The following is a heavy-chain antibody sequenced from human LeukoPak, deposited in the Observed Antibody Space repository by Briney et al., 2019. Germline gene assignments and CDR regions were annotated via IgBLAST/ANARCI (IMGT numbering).Heavy chain of an antibody. J-gene: IGHJ3*02. CDR3: ARDTAMVTARRRFVFDI. V-gene: IGHV4-4*07. Sequence: PSETLSLTCTVSGDSISIYYWSWIRQPAGKGLEWIGRIYTSGSTNYNPSLKSRVTMSVDTSKNQFSLKLSSVTAADTAVYYCARDTAMVTARRRFVFDIWGQGTMVTVSS. D-gene: IGHD5-18*01. CDR1: GDSISIYY. CDR2: IYTSGST.